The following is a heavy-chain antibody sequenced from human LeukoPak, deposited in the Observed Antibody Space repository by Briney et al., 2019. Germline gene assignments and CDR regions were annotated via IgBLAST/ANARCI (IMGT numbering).Heavy chain of an antibody. Sequence: SETLSLTCSVSGASISSGSNYWGWIRQPPGKTLEWIGSIYSSGSTYYNPSLKSRVTISVDTSKNQFSLKLSSVTAADTAVYYCARHRSGWLQSSFDYWGQGTLVTVSS. CDR1: GASISSGSNY. V-gene: IGHV4-39*01. J-gene: IGHJ4*02. CDR3: ARHRSGWLQSSFDY. CDR2: IYSSGST. D-gene: IGHD5-24*01.